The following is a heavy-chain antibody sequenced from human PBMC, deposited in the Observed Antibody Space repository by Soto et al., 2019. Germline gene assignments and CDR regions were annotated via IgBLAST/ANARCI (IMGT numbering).Heavy chain of an antibody. V-gene: IGHV4-34*01. CDR3: ARSDSSGYSIFL. J-gene: IGHJ4*02. D-gene: IGHD3-22*01. Sequence: QVQLQQWGAGLLKPSETLSLTCAVYGGSFSGYYWSWIRQPPGKGLEWIGEINHSGSTNYNPSLKSRDAIPVDASKNQSSLKLSSVIAAGTAVYYCARSDSSGYSIFLWGQGTLVTVSA. CDR2: INHSGST. CDR1: GGSFSGYY.